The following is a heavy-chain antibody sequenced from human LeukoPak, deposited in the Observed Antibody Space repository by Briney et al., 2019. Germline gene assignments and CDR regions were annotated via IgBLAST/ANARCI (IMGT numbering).Heavy chain of an antibody. Sequence: GGSLRLSCAASRFTFSSYGMHWVRQAPGKGLEWVAYIQYDGSNEQYADSVKGRFSISRDSSKNILYLQMNSLRAEDTAVYYCAKEYYYDSSGYYSRYAFDIWGQGTMVTVSS. J-gene: IGHJ3*02. CDR3: AKEYYYDSSGYYSRYAFDI. D-gene: IGHD3-22*01. CDR1: RFTFSSYG. V-gene: IGHV3-30*02. CDR2: IQYDGSNE.